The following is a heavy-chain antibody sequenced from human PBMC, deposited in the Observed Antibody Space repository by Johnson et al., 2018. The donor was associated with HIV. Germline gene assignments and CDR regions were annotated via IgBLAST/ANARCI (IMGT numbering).Heavy chain of an antibody. V-gene: IGHV3-30*02. CDR3: ARDPLENDYIWGQGAFDI. CDR2: IRYDGSSR. J-gene: IGHJ3*02. CDR1: GFTFSKYG. Sequence: QVQLVESGGGVVQPGGSLRLSCAASGFTFSKYGMHWVRQAPGTGLDWVAFIRYDGSSRYYANSVKGRFTISRDNSKKKLYLQMGSLRAEDMAVYYCARDPLENDYIWGQGAFDIWGQGTMVTVSS. D-gene: IGHD3-16*01.